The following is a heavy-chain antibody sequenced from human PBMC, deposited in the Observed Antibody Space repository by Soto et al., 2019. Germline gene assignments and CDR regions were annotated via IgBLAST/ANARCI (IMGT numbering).Heavy chain of an antibody. D-gene: IGHD5-18*01. V-gene: IGHV1-18*01. Sequence: ASVKVSCKASGYTFTSYGISWVRQAPGQGLEWMGWISAYNGNTNYAQKHQGRVTMTTDTSTSTDYKEQRSLRSDDTAVYYCARDGYDANYYYYYGMDVWGQGTTVTVSS. CDR3: ARDGYDANYYYYYGMDV. J-gene: IGHJ6*02. CDR1: GYTFTSYG. CDR2: ISAYNGNT.